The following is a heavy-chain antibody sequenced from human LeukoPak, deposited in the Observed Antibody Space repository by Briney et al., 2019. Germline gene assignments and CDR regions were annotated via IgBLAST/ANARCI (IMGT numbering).Heavy chain of an antibody. J-gene: IGHJ4*02. CDR2: ISGSGGST. CDR1: GFTFSSYA. Sequence: KSGGSLRLSCAASGFTFSSYAMSWVRQAPGKGLEWVSAISGSGGSTYYADSVKGRFTISRDNSKNTLYLQMNSLRAEDTAVYYCAKDRKRITIFGVVIISIPNSIDYWGQGTLVTVSS. CDR3: AKDRKRITIFGVVIISIPNSIDY. D-gene: IGHD3-3*01. V-gene: IGHV3-23*01.